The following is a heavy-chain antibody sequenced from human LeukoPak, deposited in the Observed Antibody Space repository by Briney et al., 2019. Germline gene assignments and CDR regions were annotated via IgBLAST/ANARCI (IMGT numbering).Heavy chain of an antibody. CDR1: GGSISSYY. V-gene: IGHV4-59*01. Sequence: SETLSLTCTVSGGSISSYYWSWIRQPPGKGLEWIGYISNSGSTNYSPSLKSRVTISVDTSKNQFSLKLSSVAAADTAVYYCARGYGSGKYNYGMDVWGQGTTVTVSS. CDR3: ARGYGSGKYNYGMDV. J-gene: IGHJ6*02. CDR2: ISNSGST. D-gene: IGHD3-10*01.